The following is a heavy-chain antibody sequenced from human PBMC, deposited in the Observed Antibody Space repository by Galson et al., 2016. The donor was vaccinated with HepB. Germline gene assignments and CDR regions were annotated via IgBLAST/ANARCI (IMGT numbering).Heavy chain of an antibody. CDR1: GDSVSSNRGG. J-gene: IGHJ6*02. V-gene: IGHV6-1*01. CDR3: AAGVATGYYGMDV. D-gene: IGHD5-12*01. CDR2: TFYRSKWYN. Sequence: CAISGDSVSSNRGGWNWFRQSPSRGLEWLGRTFYRSKWYNEYAVSVKSRITINPDTSKNQFSLQLISVSPEDTAVYYCAAGVATGYYGMDVWGQGTTVTVSS.